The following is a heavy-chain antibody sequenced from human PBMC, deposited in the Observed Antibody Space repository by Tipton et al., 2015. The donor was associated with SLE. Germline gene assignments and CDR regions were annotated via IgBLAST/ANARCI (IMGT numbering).Heavy chain of an antibody. CDR1: GGSISSHY. D-gene: IGHD1-14*01. CDR2: ISYSGKT. V-gene: IGHV4-59*11. CDR3: ASVGSEITGTTRFDY. J-gene: IGHJ4*01. Sequence: GLVKPSETLSLTCTVSGGSISSHYWSWIRQPPGKGLEWMGYISYSGKTNSHPSLKSRLTIAGDTSKNQFSLNLSSVTAADTAVYYCASVGSEITGTTRFDYWGHGTLVTVSS.